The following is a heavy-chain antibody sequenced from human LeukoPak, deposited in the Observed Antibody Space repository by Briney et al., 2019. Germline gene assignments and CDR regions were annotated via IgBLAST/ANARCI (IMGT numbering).Heavy chain of an antibody. V-gene: IGHV3-7*01. CDR1: GFTFSSYW. CDR3: ARDLMAYYYDSSGLFDY. CDR2: IKQDGSEK. Sequence: GGSLRLSCAASGFTFSSYWMSWVRQAPGKGLEWVANIKQDGSEKYYVDSVKGRFTISRDNAKNSLYLQMNSLRAEDTAVYYCARDLMAYYYDSSGLFDYWGQGTLVTVSS. J-gene: IGHJ4*02. D-gene: IGHD3-22*01.